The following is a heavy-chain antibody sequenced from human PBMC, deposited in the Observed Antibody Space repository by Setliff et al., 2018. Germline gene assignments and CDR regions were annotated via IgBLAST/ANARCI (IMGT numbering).Heavy chain of an antibody. D-gene: IGHD6-13*01. CDR2: INTGGGSA. CDR3: TRGGAAAAGKKGVFEH. CDR1: GYSFTSHY. V-gene: IGHV1-46*01. J-gene: IGHJ4*02. Sequence: ASVKVSCKTSGYSFTSHYMHWVRQAPGQGLEWMGTINTGGGSASIVDQFQGRVTMTRDTSTSTVYMELNGLRSDDTAIYYCTRGGAAAAGKKGVFEHWGQGTLVTVSS.